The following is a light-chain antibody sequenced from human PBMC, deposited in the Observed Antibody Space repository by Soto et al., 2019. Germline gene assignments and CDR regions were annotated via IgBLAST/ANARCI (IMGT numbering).Light chain of an antibody. CDR2: AAS. J-gene: IGKJ4*01. Sequence: DIQMTQSPSSLSASVGDRVTITCRSSQCISNYLAWYQQKPGKVPKLLIYAASTLQSGVPSRFSGRGSGTDFTLTISSLQPEDVATYCCLMYSSAPLTFGGGTKVEIK. CDR3: LMYSSAPLT. V-gene: IGKV1-27*01. CDR1: QCISNY.